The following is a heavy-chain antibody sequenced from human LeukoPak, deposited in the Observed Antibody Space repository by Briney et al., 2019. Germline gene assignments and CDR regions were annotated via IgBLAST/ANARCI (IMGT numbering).Heavy chain of an antibody. CDR2: IRSKAYGGTT. V-gene: IGHV3-49*04. Sequence: GGSLRLSCAAAGFTFSGSAMHWVRRAPGKGLEWVGFIRSKAYGGTTEYAASVKGRFTISRDDSISVAYLHMNSLITDDTASYYCSRGPIQLWIHNGMDVWGQGTSVTVSS. CDR3: SRGPIQLWIHNGMDV. CDR1: GFTFSGSA. J-gene: IGHJ6*02. D-gene: IGHD5-18*01.